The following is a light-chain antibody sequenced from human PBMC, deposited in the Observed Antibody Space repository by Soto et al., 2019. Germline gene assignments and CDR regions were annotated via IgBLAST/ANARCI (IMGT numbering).Light chain of an antibody. CDR1: SSNIGGGYD. J-gene: IGLJ1*01. CDR2: GDN. CDR3: QSYDVSLSGSV. V-gene: IGLV1-40*01. Sequence: QLVLTQPPSVSGAPGQRVTISCTGSSSNIGGGYDVHWYQQLPGTAPKLLIYGDNNRPSGVPDRFSASKSGTSASLAITGLQAEDEADYFCQSYDVSLSGSVFGTGTKVTVL.